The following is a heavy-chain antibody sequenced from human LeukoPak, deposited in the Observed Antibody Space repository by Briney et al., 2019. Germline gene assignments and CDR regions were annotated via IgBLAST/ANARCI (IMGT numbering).Heavy chain of an antibody. Sequence: PSQTLSLTCTVSGGSISSGGYYWSWIRQHPGKGLEWIGYIYYSGSTYYNPSLKSRVTISVDTSKNQFSLKLSSVTAADTAGYYCARVTVVTEDNWFDPWGQGTLVTVSS. V-gene: IGHV4-31*03. D-gene: IGHD4-23*01. CDR1: GGSISSGGYY. J-gene: IGHJ5*02. CDR3: ARVTVVTEDNWFDP. CDR2: IYYSGST.